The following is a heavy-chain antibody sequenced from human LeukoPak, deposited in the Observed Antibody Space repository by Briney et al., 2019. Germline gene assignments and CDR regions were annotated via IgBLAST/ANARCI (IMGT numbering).Heavy chain of an antibody. D-gene: IGHD5-18*01. CDR2: VYSSGST. Sequence: SETLSLTCSISGDSISSARNYWGWIRQSPGKGLEWLASVYSSGSTHSNPSLTSRVSISIDMSKNQFSLKLYSVTASDAAIYYCARHLSGTAMAHYFDFWGQGTLVTVSS. CDR1: GDSISSARNY. V-gene: IGHV4-39*01. J-gene: IGHJ4*02. CDR3: ARHLSGTAMAHYFDF.